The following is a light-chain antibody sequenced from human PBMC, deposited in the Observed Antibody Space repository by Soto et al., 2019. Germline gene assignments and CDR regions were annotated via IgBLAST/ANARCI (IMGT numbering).Light chain of an antibody. V-gene: IGKV1-5*03. J-gene: IGKJ1*01. CDR2: KAS. CDR3: QHYNSYPST. CDR1: QTISTW. Sequence: IQMTQSPSTLSASVGDRVTFTCRASQTISTWLAWYQQKPGEAPKLLIYKASTLEVGVPSRFSASGSGTEFTLTINTLQPADFATYYCQHYNSYPSTFGQGTKV.